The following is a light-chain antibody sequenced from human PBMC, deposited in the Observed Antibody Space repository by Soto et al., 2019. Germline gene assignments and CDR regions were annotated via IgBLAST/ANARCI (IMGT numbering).Light chain of an antibody. CDR2: NNT. V-gene: IGLV1-44*01. CDR1: SSNIESNT. Sequence: QSVLTQPPSASGTPGQRVTIACSGGSSNIESNTVNWYQQVPGTAPKLLISNNTSRPSGVPGRFSGSRSATSASLAITGLQSEDEADYYCQSFDSSLTAPILGVGTKLTVL. J-gene: IGLJ2*01. CDR3: QSFDSSLTAPI.